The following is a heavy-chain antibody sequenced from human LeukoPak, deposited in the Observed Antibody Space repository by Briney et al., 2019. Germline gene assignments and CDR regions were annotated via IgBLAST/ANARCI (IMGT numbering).Heavy chain of an antibody. CDR3: AKDFGAPRGGYFVY. CDR1: GFTVSSNY. D-gene: IGHD1-26*01. Sequence: GGSLRLSCAASGFTVSSNYMSWVRQAPGKGLEWVSVIYSGGSTYYADSVKGRFTISRDNSKNTLYLQMNSLRAEDTAVYYCAKDFGAPRGGYFVYWGQGTLVTVSS. J-gene: IGHJ4*02. V-gene: IGHV3-53*01. CDR2: IYSGGST.